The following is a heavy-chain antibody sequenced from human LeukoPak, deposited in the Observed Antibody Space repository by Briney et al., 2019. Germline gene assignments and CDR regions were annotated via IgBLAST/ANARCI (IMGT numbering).Heavy chain of an antibody. CDR3: AKDLTLMIRGVHELSN. J-gene: IGHJ4*02. Sequence: GGSLRLSCAASGFTFSSYWMSWVRPAPGKGLEWVANIKQDGSEKYYVDSVKGRFTISRDNAKNSLYLQMNSLRTEDTATYYCAKDLTLMIRGVHELSNWGQGTLVTVPS. D-gene: IGHD3-10*01. CDR2: IKQDGSEK. V-gene: IGHV3-7*01. CDR1: GFTFSSYW.